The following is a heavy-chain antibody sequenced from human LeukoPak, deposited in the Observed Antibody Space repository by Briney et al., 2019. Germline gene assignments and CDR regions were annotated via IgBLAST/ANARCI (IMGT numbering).Heavy chain of an antibody. CDR1: GYTLTELS. D-gene: IGHD3-10*01. CDR3: ATDLYGSGSYYTSY. CDR2: FDPEDGET. J-gene: IGHJ4*02. V-gene: IGHV1-24*01. Sequence: ASVKVSCKVSGYTLTELSMHWVRQAPGKGREWMGGFDPEDGETIYAQKFQGRVTMTEDTSTDTAYMELSSLRSEDTAVYYCATDLYGSGSYYTSYWGQGTLVTVSS.